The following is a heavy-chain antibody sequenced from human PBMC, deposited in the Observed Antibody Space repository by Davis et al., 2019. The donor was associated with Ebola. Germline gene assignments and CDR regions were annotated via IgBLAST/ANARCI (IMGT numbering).Heavy chain of an antibody. CDR2: TYYNSKWYN. Sequence: HSQTLSLTCSISVDSVSSAGWNWIRQSPSRGLEWLGRTYYNSKWYNDYAVSVKSRITINPDTAKNQFSLQLNSVIPEDTALYYCARGWFRAGMDVWGEGTTVTVSS. D-gene: IGHD3-10*01. V-gene: IGHV6-1*01. CDR3: ARGWFRAGMDV. J-gene: IGHJ6*04. CDR1: VDSVSSAG.